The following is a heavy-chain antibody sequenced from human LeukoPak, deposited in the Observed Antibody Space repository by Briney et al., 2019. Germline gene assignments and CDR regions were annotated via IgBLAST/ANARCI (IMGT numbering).Heavy chain of an antibody. J-gene: IGHJ5*02. Sequence: SETLSLTCAVSGDSITSSNWWSWVRQPPEKGLEWIGEIYHSGNTNYNPPLKSRVTISLDKSKNQFSLKLKSVTAADTAVYYCARGLIAAANGYWFDPWGQGTLVTVSS. CDR3: ARGLIAAANGYWFDP. V-gene: IGHV4-4*02. D-gene: IGHD6-13*01. CDR1: GDSITSSNW. CDR2: IYHSGNT.